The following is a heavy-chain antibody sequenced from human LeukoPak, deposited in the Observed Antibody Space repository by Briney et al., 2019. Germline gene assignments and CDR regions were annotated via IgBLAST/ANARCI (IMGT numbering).Heavy chain of an antibody. V-gene: IGHV3-48*03. Sequence: GSLRLSCAASGFTFSSYEMNWVRQAPGKGLEWVSYISSSGRTIYYEDSVKGRFSISRDNAKNSLYLQMNSLGAEDTAVYYCASAHSGYLNWGQGTLVTVSS. D-gene: IGHD5-12*01. CDR2: ISSSGRTI. CDR3: ASAHSGYLN. CDR1: GFTFSSYE. J-gene: IGHJ4*02.